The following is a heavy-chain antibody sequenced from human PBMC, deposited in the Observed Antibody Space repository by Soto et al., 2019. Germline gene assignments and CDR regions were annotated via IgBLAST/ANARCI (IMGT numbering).Heavy chain of an antibody. J-gene: IGHJ5*02. CDR2: IYSTGSS. CDR1: GYSLSVDC. V-gene: IGHV4-59*01. CDR3: ARGERSDNWRPYFDT. Sequence: PLETLSFSCTVSGYSLSVDCLSCIRLPPGKGLYWIRYIYSTGSSNQNPSLRDRVAVSADASKTQFYLPLTSMTAADTDVYYGARGERSDNWRPYFDTWGQGIQVT. D-gene: IGHD1-26*01.